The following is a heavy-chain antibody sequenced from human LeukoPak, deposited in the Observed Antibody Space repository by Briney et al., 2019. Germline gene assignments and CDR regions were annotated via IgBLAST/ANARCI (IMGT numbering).Heavy chain of an antibody. J-gene: IGHJ4*02. CDR3: ARSPRRRNYYDSSGYFFSGFDY. CDR1: GYTFTSYG. CDR2: ISAYNGNT. D-gene: IGHD3-22*01. Sequence: ASVKVSCKASGYTFTSYGISWVRQAPGQGLEWMGWISAYNGNTNYAQKLQGRVTMTTDTSTSTAYMELRSLRSDDTAVYYCARSPRRRNYYDSSGYFFSGFDYWGQGTLVTVSS. V-gene: IGHV1-18*01.